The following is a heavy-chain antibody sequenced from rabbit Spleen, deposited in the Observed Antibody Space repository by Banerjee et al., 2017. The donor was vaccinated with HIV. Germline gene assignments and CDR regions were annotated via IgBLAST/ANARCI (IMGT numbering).Heavy chain of an antibody. V-gene: IGHV1S40*01. Sequence: QSLQESGGDLVKPGTSLTLICTASGFSFSSGYDICWVRQAPGKGLEWIACIYAGDGSTVYASWAKGRFTISKTSSTTVTLQMTSLTAADTATYFCARGSATMTMVITGYYFNLWGPGTLVTVS. J-gene: IGHJ4*01. CDR3: ARGSATMTMVITGYYFNL. CDR2: IYAGDGST. CDR1: GFSFSSGYD. D-gene: IGHD2-1*01.